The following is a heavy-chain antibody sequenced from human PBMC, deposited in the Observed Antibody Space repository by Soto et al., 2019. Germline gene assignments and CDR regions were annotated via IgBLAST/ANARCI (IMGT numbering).Heavy chain of an antibody. J-gene: IGHJ4*02. V-gene: IGHV1-18*04. CDR1: GYRFTSYG. Sequence: QVQLVQSGAEVKKPGASVKVSCQTSGYRFTSYGVVWVRQAPGQGLEWMGWISPYNGKTNYAQKFQGRVRMTTDTSTTTASMELRSLKSDDPAVYFRARSMITFGGVIGDHWGQGTLVTVSS. D-gene: IGHD3-16*02. CDR2: ISPYNGKT. CDR3: ARSMITFGGVIGDH.